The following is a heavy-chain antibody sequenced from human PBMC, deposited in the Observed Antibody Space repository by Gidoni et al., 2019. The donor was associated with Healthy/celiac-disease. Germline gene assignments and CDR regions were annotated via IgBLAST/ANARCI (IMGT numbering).Heavy chain of an antibody. J-gene: IGHJ4*02. CDR3: AKGLPSSSWYVDY. CDR2: ISYDGSNK. Sequence: QVQLVESGGGVVQPGRSLRLSCAASGFTFSSYGMHWVRQAPGKGLEWVAVISYDGSNKYYADSVKGRFTISRDNSKNTLYLQMNSLRAEDTAVYYCAKGLPSSSWYVDYWGQGTLVTVSS. D-gene: IGHD6-13*01. V-gene: IGHV3-30*18. CDR1: GFTFSSYG.